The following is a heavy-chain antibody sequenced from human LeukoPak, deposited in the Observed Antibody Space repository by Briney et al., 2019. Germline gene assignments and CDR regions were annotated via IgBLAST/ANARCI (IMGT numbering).Heavy chain of an antibody. Sequence: PGGSLRLSCAASGFTFSSYEMNWVRQAPGKGLEWVSYISSSGSTIYYADSVKGRFTISRDNAKNSLYLQMNSLRAEDTAVYYCARAKIATLTFFWGQGTLVTVSS. CDR1: GFTFSSYE. J-gene: IGHJ4*02. CDR3: ARAKIATLTFF. D-gene: IGHD5-24*01. CDR2: ISSSGSTI. V-gene: IGHV3-48*03.